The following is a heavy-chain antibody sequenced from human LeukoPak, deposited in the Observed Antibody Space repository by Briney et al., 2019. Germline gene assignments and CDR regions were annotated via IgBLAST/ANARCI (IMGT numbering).Heavy chain of an antibody. CDR3: ASLQLLGRYYFDS. CDR1: GGSISSGSYY. CDR2: IYTSGST. D-gene: IGHD2-15*01. J-gene: IGHJ4*02. V-gene: IGHV4-61*02. Sequence: SETLSLTCTVSGGSISSGSYYWSWIRQPAGKGLEWIGRIYTSGSTYYNPSLKSRVTISVDTSKSQFSLRLTSVTATDTAVYYCASLQLLGRYYFDSWGQGTLVTVSS.